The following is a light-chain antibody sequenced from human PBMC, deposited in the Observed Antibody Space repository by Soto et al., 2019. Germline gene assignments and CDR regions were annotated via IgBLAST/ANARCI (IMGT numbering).Light chain of an antibody. V-gene: IGKV3-11*01. Sequence: EIVLTQSPATLSLSPGERATLSCRASQSVSSSLDWYQQKPGQAPRLLIYDASNRATGIPARFSGSGSGTDFTLTISSLEPEDFAVYYWQQRSNWRTFGQGTKVEIK. CDR2: DAS. CDR3: QQRSNWRT. J-gene: IGKJ1*01. CDR1: QSVSSS.